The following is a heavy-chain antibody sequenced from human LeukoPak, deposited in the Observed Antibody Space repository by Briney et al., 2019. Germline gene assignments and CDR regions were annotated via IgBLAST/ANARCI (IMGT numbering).Heavy chain of an antibody. Sequence: GGSLRLSCAASGFTFSDYYMSWIRQAPGKGLGWVSYIGRTSSYTNYADSVKGRFTISTDNSKNTVYLQMNSLRAEDTALYFCANYIQRPPGMDVWGQGTMVTVSS. V-gene: IGHV3-11*03. CDR1: GFTFSDYY. J-gene: IGHJ6*02. D-gene: IGHD3-10*02. CDR2: IGRTSSYT. CDR3: ANYIQRPPGMDV.